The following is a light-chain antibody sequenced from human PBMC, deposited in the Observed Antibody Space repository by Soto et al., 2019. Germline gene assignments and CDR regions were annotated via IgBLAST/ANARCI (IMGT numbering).Light chain of an antibody. CDR3: QQYVTSPRT. V-gene: IGKV3-20*01. CDR2: ATS. Sequence: EIVLTQSPGTLSLSPGERATLSCRASQSVSSSYLAWYQQKPGQAPRLLMYATSNRATDIPDRFSGSGSGTDFTLNISRLEPEDFAVYYCQQYVTSPRTFGQGTKVEIK. CDR1: QSVSSSY. J-gene: IGKJ1*01.